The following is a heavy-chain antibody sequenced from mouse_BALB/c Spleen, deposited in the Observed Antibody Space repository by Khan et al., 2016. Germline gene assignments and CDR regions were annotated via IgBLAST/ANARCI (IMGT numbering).Heavy chain of an antibody. D-gene: IGHD1-1*01. J-gene: IGHJ3*01. Sequence: EVQLQESGPGLVKPSQPLSLTCTVTGYSITSDYAWNWIRQFPGNKLEWMGYISYSGSTSYNPSLKSRISITRDTSKNQFFLQLNSVATEDTATYYCSRSSNYGNSPAWFAYWGQGTLVTVSA. CDR2: ISYSGST. V-gene: IGHV3-2*02. CDR1: GYSITSDYA. CDR3: SRSSNYGNSPAWFAY.